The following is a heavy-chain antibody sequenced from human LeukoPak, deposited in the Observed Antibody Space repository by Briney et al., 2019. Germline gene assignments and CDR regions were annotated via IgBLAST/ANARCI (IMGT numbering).Heavy chain of an antibody. Sequence: SQTLSLTCTVSGGSISSGDYYWSWIRQPPGKGLEWIGYIYYSGSTYHNPSLKSRVTISVDTSKNQFSLKLSSVTAADTAVHYCARDNIVVVPAAMFRWFDPWGQGTLVTVSS. CDR2: IYYSGST. D-gene: IGHD2-2*01. CDR1: GGSISSGDYY. J-gene: IGHJ5*02. CDR3: ARDNIVVVPAAMFRWFDP. V-gene: IGHV4-30-4*01.